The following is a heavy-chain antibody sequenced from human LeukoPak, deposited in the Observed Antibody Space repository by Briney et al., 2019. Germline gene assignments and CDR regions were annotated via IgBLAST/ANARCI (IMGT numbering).Heavy chain of an antibody. D-gene: IGHD3-10*01. CDR1: GGSFSGYY. J-gene: IGHJ3*02. CDR3: VRDTTYYYGSGSYGAFDI. V-gene: IGHV4-34*01. Sequence: SETLSLTCAVYGGSFSGYYWSWIRQPPGKGLEWLGEINHSGSTNYNPSLKSRVTISVDTSKNQFSLKLSSVTAADTAVYYCVRDTTYYYGSGSYGAFDIWGQGTMVTVSS. CDR2: INHSGST.